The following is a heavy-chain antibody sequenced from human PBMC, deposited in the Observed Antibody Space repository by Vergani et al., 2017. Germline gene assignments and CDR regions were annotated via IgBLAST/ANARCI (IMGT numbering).Heavy chain of an antibody. J-gene: IGHJ3*02. V-gene: IGHV4-59*11. D-gene: IGHD6-19*01. CDR2: IYYSGST. CDR1: GGSISSHY. CDR3: AKPTTSWYSSGWYLPDAFDI. Sequence: QVQLQESGPGLVKPSETLSLTCTVSGGSISSHYWSWIRQPPGKGLEWIGYIYYSGSTNYNPSLKSRVTISVDTSKNQFSLKLSSVTAADTAVYYCAKPTTSWYSSGWYLPDAFDIWGQGTMVTVSS.